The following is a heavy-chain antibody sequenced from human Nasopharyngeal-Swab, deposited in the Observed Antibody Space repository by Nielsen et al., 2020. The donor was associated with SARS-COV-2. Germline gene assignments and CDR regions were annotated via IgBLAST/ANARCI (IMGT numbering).Heavy chain of an antibody. V-gene: IGHV1-2*04. CDR2: INPNSGGT. Sequence: VRQAPGQGLEWMGWINPNSGGTNYAQKFQGWVTMTRDTPISTAYMELSRLRSDDTAVYYCARAAKGYCSSTSCYSIPEYYYYYMDVWGKGTTVTVSS. J-gene: IGHJ6*03. D-gene: IGHD2-2*01. CDR3: ARAAKGYCSSTSCYSIPEYYYYYMDV.